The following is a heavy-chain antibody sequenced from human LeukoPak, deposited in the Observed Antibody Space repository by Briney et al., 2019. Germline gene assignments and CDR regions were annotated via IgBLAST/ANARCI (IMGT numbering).Heavy chain of an antibody. Sequence: SETLSLTCTVSGGSISSYYWSWIRQPPGKGLEWIGYIYYSGSANYNPSLKSRVTISVDTSKNQFSLKLSSVTAADTAVYYCARETYDAFDIWGQGTMVTVSS. V-gene: IGHV4-59*12. CDR2: IYYSGSA. J-gene: IGHJ3*02. CDR1: GGSISSYY. CDR3: ARETYDAFDI.